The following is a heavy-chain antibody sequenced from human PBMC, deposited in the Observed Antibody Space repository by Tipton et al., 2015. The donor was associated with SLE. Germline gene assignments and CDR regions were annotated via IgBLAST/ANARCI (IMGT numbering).Heavy chain of an antibody. CDR3: AKDPGTSSGYGGYFHR. V-gene: IGHV3-23*03. Sequence: SLRLSCAASGFTFNNYVMSWVRQAPGKGLEWVSVIYSGGISTDYTDSVKGRFNISRDDSKSTLYLQMNSLRAEDTAVYYCAKDPGTSSGYGGYFHRWGQGTLVTVSS. CDR2: IYSGGIST. J-gene: IGHJ1*01. CDR1: GFTFNNYV. D-gene: IGHD6-19*01.